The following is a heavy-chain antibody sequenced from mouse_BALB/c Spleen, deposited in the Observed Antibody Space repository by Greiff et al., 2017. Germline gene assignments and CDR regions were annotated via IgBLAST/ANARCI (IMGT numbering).Heavy chain of an antibody. V-gene: IGHV5-6-4*01. J-gene: IGHJ1*01. D-gene: IGHD2-4*01. CDR2: ISSGGSYT. Sequence: EVKLMESGGGLVKPGGSLKLSCAASGFTFSSYTMSWVRQTPEKRLEWVATISSGGSYTYYPDSVKGRFTISRDNAKNTLYLQMSSLKSEDTAMYYCTRDPTMITSYWYFDVWGAGTTVTVSS. CDR3: TRDPTMITSYWYFDV. CDR1: GFTFSSYT.